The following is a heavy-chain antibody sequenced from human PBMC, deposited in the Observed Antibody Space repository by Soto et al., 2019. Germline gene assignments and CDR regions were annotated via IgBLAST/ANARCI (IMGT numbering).Heavy chain of an antibody. J-gene: IGHJ5*02. V-gene: IGHV4-34*01. CDR2: INHSGNT. CDR1: GGSFSGYC. Sequence: APDTLSLTCAVYGGSFSGYCWSWIRQPPGKGLEWLGEINHSGNTNYNPSLKSRVTIAVDTSKNPFSLKLSTVTAADTAVYYCARELAFSNYYDYVCGRYSGRLYYFDPWGQGTLVTVSS. D-gene: IGHD3-16*01. CDR3: ARELAFSNYYDYVCGRYSGRLYYFDP.